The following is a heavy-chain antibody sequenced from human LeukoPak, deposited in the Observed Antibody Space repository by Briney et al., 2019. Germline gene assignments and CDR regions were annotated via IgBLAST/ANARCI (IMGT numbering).Heavy chain of an antibody. D-gene: IGHD1-26*01. V-gene: IGHV1-8*01. J-gene: IGHJ3*02. CDR1: GYTFTSYD. CDR3: ARFRVGATPDAFDI. Sequence: ASVKVSCKASGYTFTSYDINWVRQATGQGLEWMGWMNPNSGNTGYAQKFQGRVTMTRNTSISTAYMELSSLRSEDTAVYYCARFRVGATPDAFDIWGQGTMVTVSS. CDR2: MNPNSGNT.